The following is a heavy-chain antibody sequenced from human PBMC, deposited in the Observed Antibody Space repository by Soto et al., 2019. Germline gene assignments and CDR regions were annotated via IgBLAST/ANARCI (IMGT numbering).Heavy chain of an antibody. CDR2: INPDGGGT. D-gene: IGHD4-4*01. CDR1: GYTFTSYY. CDR3: AVGGNYLSMDV. V-gene: IGHV1-46*01. J-gene: IGHJ6*02. Sequence: QVQLLQSGAEVKTPGASVKVSCKASGYTFTSYYMHWVRLAPGQGLEWMGIINPDGGGTSYAQQFQGRVIMTRDTSTSTVYMEMSSLRSADPAVYYCAVGGNYLSMDVWGQGTTVTVSS.